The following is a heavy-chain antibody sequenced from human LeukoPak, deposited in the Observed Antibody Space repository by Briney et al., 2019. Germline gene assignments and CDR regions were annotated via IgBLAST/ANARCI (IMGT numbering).Heavy chain of an antibody. D-gene: IGHD6-13*01. CDR3: ARVKGSSWSHVDY. V-gene: IGHV1-69*05. CDR1: GGTFSSYA. Sequence: ASVKVSCKASGGTFSSYAISWVRQAPGQGLEWMGGIIPIFGTANYAQKFQGRVTITRNTSISTAYMELSSLRSEDTAVYYCARVKGSSWSHVDYWGQGILVTVSS. J-gene: IGHJ4*02. CDR2: IIPIFGTA.